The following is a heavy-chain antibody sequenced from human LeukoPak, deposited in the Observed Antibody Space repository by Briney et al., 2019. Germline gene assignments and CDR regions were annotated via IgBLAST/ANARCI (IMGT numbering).Heavy chain of an antibody. CDR3: AKTKLESSSGGSCYSRHYRLDY. CDR1: GFTFSSYA. D-gene: IGHD2-15*01. J-gene: IGHJ4*02. V-gene: IGHV3-23*01. CDR2: ISASGGST. Sequence: GGSLRLSCATSGFTFSSYAISWVRQAPGKGLEWVSAISASGGSTYYADSVKGRFTISRDNSKNTLYLQMNSLRAEDPAVYYCAKTKLESSSGGSCYSRHYRLDYWGQGTLVTVSS.